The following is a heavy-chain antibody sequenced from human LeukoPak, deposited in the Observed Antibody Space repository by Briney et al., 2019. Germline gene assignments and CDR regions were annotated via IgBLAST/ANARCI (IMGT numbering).Heavy chain of an antibody. CDR1: GGTFSSYA. J-gene: IGHJ4*02. D-gene: IGHD2-2*01. CDR3: ARGRCSSTSCPMDY. CDR2: IIPIFGTA. Sequence: ASVKVSCKASGGTFSSYAISWVRQAPGQGLEWVGGIIPIFGTANYAQKFQGRVTITADESTSTAYMELSSLRSEDTAVYYCARGRCSSTSCPMDYWGQGTLVTVSS. V-gene: IGHV1-69*13.